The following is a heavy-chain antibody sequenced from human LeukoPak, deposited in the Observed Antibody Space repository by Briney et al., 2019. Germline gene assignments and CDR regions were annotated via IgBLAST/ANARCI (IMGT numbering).Heavy chain of an antibody. CDR1: GYTFTSYG. CDR3: ARVFYYDSSGYYGEFDY. D-gene: IGHD3-22*01. Sequence: GASVKVSCKASGYTFTSYGISWVRQAPGQGLEWMGWISAYNGNTNYAQKLQGRVTMTTDTSTSTACMELRSLRSDDTAVYYCARVFYYDSSGYYGEFDYWGQGTLVTVSS. J-gene: IGHJ4*02. CDR2: ISAYNGNT. V-gene: IGHV1-18*01.